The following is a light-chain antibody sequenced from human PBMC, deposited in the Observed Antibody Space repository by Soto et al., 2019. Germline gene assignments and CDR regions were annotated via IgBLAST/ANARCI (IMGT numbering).Light chain of an antibody. CDR3: QQYGSSPRT. V-gene: IGKV3-20*01. CDR2: GAS. CDR1: QSVSGSY. Sequence: IVLTQSPGTLSVSPGERATLSCRASQSVSGSYLAWYQQRPGQAPRLLIYGASSRAAGIPDRVSGAGSGTDFTLTISRMEPEDFEVYCCQQYGSSPRTFGQGTKVDIK. J-gene: IGKJ1*01.